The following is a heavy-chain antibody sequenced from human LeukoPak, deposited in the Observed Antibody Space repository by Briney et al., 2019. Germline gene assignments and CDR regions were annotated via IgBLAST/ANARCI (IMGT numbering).Heavy chain of an antibody. V-gene: IGHV3-23*01. CDR1: GFTFSSYA. D-gene: IGHD1-14*01. CDR3: ARTGGPAATRPHY. CDR2: IFASGDST. J-gene: IGHJ4*02. Sequence: GGSLRLSCAASGFTFSSYAMTWVRQAPGKGLEWVSGIFASGDSTYYADSVKGRFTISRDISKNILYLQMNSLRAEDTAVYFCARTGGPAATRPHYWGQGTLVTVSS.